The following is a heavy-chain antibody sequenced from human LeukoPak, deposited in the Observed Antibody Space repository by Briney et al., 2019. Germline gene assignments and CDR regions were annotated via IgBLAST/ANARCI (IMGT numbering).Heavy chain of an antibody. CDR1: GFTFSSYW. CDR3: ARDYDILTGYYDY. J-gene: IGHJ4*02. Sequence: GGSLRLSCAASGFTFSSYWMSWVSQAPGKWLEWVANIKQDGSEKYYVDSVKGRFTISRDNAKNSLYLQMNSLRAEDTAVYYCARDYDILTGYYDYWGQGTLLTVSS. D-gene: IGHD3-9*01. V-gene: IGHV3-7*01. CDR2: IKQDGSEK.